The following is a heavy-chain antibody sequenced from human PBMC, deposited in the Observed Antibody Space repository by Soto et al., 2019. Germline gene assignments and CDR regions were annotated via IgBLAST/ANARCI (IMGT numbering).Heavy chain of an antibody. CDR2: IYHSGST. CDR1: GGSLKTYN. Sequence: SETLSLTCNVSGGSLKTYNWSWIRKPPGKGLEWIGYIYHSGSTNYNPSLQSRATISIDTSKNQFSLRLTSVTPADTAVYYCARVIRAVGVPFDYWGQGTLVNVSS. V-gene: IGHV4-59*01. CDR3: ARVIRAVGVPFDY. D-gene: IGHD2-8*01. J-gene: IGHJ4*02.